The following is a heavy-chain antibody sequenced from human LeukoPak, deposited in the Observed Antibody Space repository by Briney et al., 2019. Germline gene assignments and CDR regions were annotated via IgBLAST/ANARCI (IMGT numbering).Heavy chain of an antibody. Sequence: ASVKVSCKTSGGTFTSYAITWVRQAPGQGLEWMGKIISISGTTNYAQKFQGRVTFTADESTSTAYMELSSLRSEDTALYYCARKLRLGGNWFDPWGQGTLVTVSS. V-gene: IGHV1-69*13. J-gene: IGHJ5*02. CDR1: GGTFTSYA. CDR2: IISISGTT. CDR3: ARKLRLGGNWFDP. D-gene: IGHD1-26*01.